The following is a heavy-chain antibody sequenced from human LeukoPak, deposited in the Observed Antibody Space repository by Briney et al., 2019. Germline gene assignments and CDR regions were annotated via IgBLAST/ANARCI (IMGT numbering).Heavy chain of an antibody. CDR3: ARTITSDALDF. V-gene: IGHV3-7*02. CDR1: RFTFSSYS. Sequence: GGSLRLSCVASRFTFSSYSMTWVRQAPGKGLEWVANIRQDGSEKYYVDSVKGRFTTSRDNAKSSLSLQMNSLRAEDTALYYCARTITSDALDFWGQGTMVTVSS. J-gene: IGHJ3*01. D-gene: IGHD3-16*01. CDR2: IRQDGSEK.